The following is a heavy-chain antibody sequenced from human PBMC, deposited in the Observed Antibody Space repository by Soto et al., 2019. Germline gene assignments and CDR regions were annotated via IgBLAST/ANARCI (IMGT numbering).Heavy chain of an antibody. D-gene: IGHD2-21*01. V-gene: IGHV3-7*01. Sequence: EVQLVESGGGLVQPGESLRLSCAASGFSFSSSWMSWVRQAPGKGLEWVANIKGDGSEENYVDSLKGRFTISRDNARNTLFLHMDSLRAEDTAVYYCATISFSALNMRAFDMWGQGTMVTVSS. CDR1: GFSFSSSW. J-gene: IGHJ3*02. CDR3: ATISFSALNMRAFDM. CDR2: IKGDGSEE.